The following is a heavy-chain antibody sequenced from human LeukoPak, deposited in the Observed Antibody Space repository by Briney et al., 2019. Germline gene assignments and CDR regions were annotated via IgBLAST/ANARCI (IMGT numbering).Heavy chain of an antibody. J-gene: IGHJ4*02. D-gene: IGHD3-3*01. V-gene: IGHV4-34*01. Sequence: SETLSLTCAGYGGSFSGYYWSWLRQPPGKGLEWIGEINHSGRTNYNPSLKSRVTISVDTSKNQFSLKLSSVTAADTAVYYCARGRRYYDFWSGYAYWGQGTLVTVSS. CDR1: GGSFSGYY. CDR2: INHSGRT. CDR3: ARGRRYYDFWSGYAY.